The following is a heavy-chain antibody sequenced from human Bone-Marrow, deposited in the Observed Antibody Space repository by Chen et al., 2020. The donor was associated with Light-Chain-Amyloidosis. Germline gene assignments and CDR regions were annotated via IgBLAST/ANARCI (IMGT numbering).Heavy chain of an antibody. CDR2: IYYSGST. Sequence: QLQLQESGPGLVKPSETLSLTCTVSGGSISSSSYYWGWIRQPPGKGLEWSGSIYYSGSTYYNPSLKSRVTISVDTSKNQFSLKLSSVTAADTAVYYCARDWYDYVWGSYRYPFDYWGQGTLVTVSS. J-gene: IGHJ4*02. CDR3: ARDWYDYVWGSYRYPFDY. CDR1: GGSISSSSYY. V-gene: IGHV4-39*07. D-gene: IGHD3-16*02.